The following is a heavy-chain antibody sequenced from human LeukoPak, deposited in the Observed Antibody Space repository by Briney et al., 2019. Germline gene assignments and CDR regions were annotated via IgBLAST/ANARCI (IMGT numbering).Heavy chain of an antibody. CDR2: IIPIFGTA. CDR1: GGTFSSYA. J-gene: IGHJ4*02. D-gene: IGHD3-9*01. CDR3: ASPYYDILTGYYYYFDY. Sequence: ASVKVSCKASGGTFSSYAISWVRQAPGQGLEWMGGIIPIFGTANYAQKFQGRVTITADESTSTAYMELSSLRSEDTAVYYCASPYYDILTGYYYYFDYWGQGTLVTVSS. V-gene: IGHV1-69*13.